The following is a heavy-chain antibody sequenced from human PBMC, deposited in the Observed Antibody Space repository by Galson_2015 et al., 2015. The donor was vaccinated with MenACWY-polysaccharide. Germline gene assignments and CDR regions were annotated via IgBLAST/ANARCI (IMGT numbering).Heavy chain of an antibody. V-gene: IGHV1-69*13. J-gene: IGHJ4*02. CDR3: ARDHSGIYLFDY. CDR1: GGTFSSDA. CDR2: IIPIFGTA. D-gene: IGHD1-14*01. Sequence: SVKVSCKASGGTFSSDAISWGRQAAGQGLEWMGGIIPIFGTANYAQKFQGRVTITAAESTSTAYMELSSLRYEDAAVYYWARDHSGIYLFDYWGQGTLVTVSS.